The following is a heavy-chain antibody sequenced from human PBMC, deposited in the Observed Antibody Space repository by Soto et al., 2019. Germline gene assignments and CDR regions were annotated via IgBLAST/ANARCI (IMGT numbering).Heavy chain of an antibody. CDR2: INHSGST. V-gene: IGHV4-34*01. Sequence: PSETLSLTCAVYGGSFSGYYWSWIRQPPGKGLEWIGEINHSGSTNYNPSLKSRVTISVDTSKNQFSLKLSSVTAADTAVYYCARNRGAARGYPYYYYMDVWGKGTTVTVSS. CDR1: GGSFSGYY. CDR3: ARNRGAARGYPYYYYMDV. D-gene: IGHD6-6*01. J-gene: IGHJ6*03.